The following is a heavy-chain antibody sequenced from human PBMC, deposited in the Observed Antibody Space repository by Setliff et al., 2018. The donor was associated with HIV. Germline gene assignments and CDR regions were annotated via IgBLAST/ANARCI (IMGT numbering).Heavy chain of an antibody. J-gene: IGHJ4*02. CDR2: ISSSSTI. CDR3: ARGWIEQQLVWNY. CDR1: GFTFSDYY. Sequence: GSLRLSCAASGFTFSDYYMSWIRQAPGKGLEWVSSISSSSTIYYADSVKGRFTISRDNAKNSLYLQMNSLRSEDAAVYYCARGWIEQQLVWNYWGQGTLVTVSS. V-gene: IGHV3-11*01. D-gene: IGHD6-13*01.